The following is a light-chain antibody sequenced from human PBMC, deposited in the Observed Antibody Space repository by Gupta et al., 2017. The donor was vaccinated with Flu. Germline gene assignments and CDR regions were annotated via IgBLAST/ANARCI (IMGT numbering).Light chain of an antibody. V-gene: IGLV2-23*02. CDR2: EVT. CDR3: CSYAGGSTLV. CDR1: SSAVGSYDL. Sequence: NSGTGTSSAVGSYDLVCQDQHHPAKAPNVLIYEVTQRPSGVSSRFSGSRAGDTASLTISGLQAEDEADYYCCSYAGGSTLVFGGGTKLTVL. J-gene: IGLJ3*02.